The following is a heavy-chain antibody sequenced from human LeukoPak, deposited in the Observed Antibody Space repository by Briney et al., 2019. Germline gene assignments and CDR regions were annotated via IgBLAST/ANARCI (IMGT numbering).Heavy chain of an antibody. D-gene: IGHD3-22*01. CDR1: GYTFTSYG. CDR2: ISAYNGNT. J-gene: IGHJ4*02. V-gene: IGHV1-18*01. Sequence: ASVKVSCKASGYTFTSYGISWVRQAPGQGLEWMGWISAYNGNTNYAQKLQGRVTMTTDTSTSTAYMELRSLRSDDTAVYYCARVSAFYYDSSGPGFDYWGQGTLVTVSS. CDR3: ARVSAFYYDSSGPGFDY.